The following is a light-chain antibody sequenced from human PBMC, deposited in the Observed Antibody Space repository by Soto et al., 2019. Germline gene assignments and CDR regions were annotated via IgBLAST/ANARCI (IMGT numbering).Light chain of an antibody. J-gene: IGKJ5*01. CDR1: QGISSY. CDR3: QQLNNYPPT. Sequence: DIQLTQSPSFLSASVVDRVTITCRASQGISSYLAWYQQKPGKAPKLRIYAASNLQSGVPSRFSGSGSGTEYSLTISSLQPEEFATYYCQQLNNYPPTFGQGTRLEIK. V-gene: IGKV1-9*01. CDR2: AAS.